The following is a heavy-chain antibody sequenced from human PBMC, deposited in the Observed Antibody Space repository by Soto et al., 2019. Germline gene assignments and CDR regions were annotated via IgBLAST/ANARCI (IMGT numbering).Heavy chain of an antibody. CDR3: ARDGYCSGGSCYSVPVFDY. V-gene: IGHV3-33*01. Sequence: QLQLVESGGGVVQPGRSLRLSCAASGFTFSSYGMHWVRQAPGKGLEGVAVIWYDGSKKYYADSVKGRFTISRDNSKNTLYLQMNSLRAEDTAVYYCARDGYCSGGSCYSVPVFDYWGQGTLVTVSS. J-gene: IGHJ4*02. CDR1: GFTFSSYG. CDR2: IWYDGSKK. D-gene: IGHD2-15*01.